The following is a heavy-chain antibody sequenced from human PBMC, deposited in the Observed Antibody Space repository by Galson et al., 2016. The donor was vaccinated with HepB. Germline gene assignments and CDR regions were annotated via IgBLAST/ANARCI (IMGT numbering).Heavy chain of an antibody. CDR3: ARERKYCSGGSCSYYYYGMDV. CDR1: GFIFSNYG. V-gene: IGHV3-33*01. CDR2: IWHDGSNK. J-gene: IGHJ6*02. Sequence: SLRLSCAASGFIFSNYGMHWVRQAPGKGLEWVAVIWHDGSNKYFADSVKDRFTISRDNSKNTLDLQMNSVRAEDTAVYYCARERKYCSGGSCSYYYYGMDVWGQGTTVTVSS. D-gene: IGHD2-15*01.